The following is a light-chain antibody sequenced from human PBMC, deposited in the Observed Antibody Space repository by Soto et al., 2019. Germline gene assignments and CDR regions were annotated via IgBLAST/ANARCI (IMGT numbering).Light chain of an antibody. V-gene: IGLV2-14*01. CDR2: DVR. Sequence: QSALTQPASMSGSPGQSITISCTGTSSDIGGYNYISWYQQLPGKAPKFIIYDVRNRPSGVSNRFSGSRSGNTASLTISGLQAEDEADSYCSSYTSSSTVIFGGGTKLIVL. CDR1: SSDIGGYNY. CDR3: SSYTSSSTVI. J-gene: IGLJ2*01.